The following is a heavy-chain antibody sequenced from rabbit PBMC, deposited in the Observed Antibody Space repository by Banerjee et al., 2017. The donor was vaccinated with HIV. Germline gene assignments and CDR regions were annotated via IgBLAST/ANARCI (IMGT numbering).Heavy chain of an antibody. CDR2: IDTGDGST. V-gene: IGHV1S45*01. CDR3: ARDLAGVIGWNFNL. D-gene: IGHD4-1*01. Sequence: QEQLKETGGGLVQPGGSLTLSCKAAGFDFSTYYMCWVRQAPGKGLEWIASIDTGDGSTYYASWAKGRFTISKTSSTTVTLQMTSLTAADTATYFCARDLAGVIGWNFNLWGPGTLVTVS. CDR1: GFDFSTYY. J-gene: IGHJ4*01.